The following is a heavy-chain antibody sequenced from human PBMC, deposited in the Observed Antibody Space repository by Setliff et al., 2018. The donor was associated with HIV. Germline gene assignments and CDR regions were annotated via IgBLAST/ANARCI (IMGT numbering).Heavy chain of an antibody. CDR3: TSDAKR. CDR1: GFSFSNAW. CDR2: IRAGGAT. V-gene: IGHV3-15*01. J-gene: IGHJ4*02. Sequence: GGSLRLSCAASGFSFSNAWISWVRQAPGKGLEWVARIRAGGATEYAAAVKDRFTISRDDSKNTFYLQMNSLKTDDTGVYYCTSDAKRWGQGTLVTVSS.